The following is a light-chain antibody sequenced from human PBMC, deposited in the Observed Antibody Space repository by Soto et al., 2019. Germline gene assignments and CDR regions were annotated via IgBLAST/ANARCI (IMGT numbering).Light chain of an antibody. CDR3: QQRSYWLP. CDR1: QSVSSY. Sequence: EIVLTQSPATLSLSPWERATLSCRASQSVSSYLAWYQQKPGQAPRLLIYDASNRAPGIPARFSGSGSGTEFTLTISSLEPEDFAVYYCQQRSYWLPFGGGTKVDIK. V-gene: IGKV3-11*01. J-gene: IGKJ4*01. CDR2: DAS.